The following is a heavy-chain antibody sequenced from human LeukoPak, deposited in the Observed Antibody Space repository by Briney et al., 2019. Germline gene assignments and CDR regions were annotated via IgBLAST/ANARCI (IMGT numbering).Heavy chain of an antibody. CDR3: ARRGGRGSILDAFDI. J-gene: IGHJ3*02. V-gene: IGHV4-39*01. CDR2: IYYSGST. D-gene: IGHD3-10*01. CDR1: GGSISSSSYY. Sequence: SETLSLTCTVSGGSISSSSYYWGWIRQPPGKGLEWIGSIYYSGSTYYSPSLKSRVTISVDTSKNQFSLKLSSVTAADTAVYYCARRGGRGSILDAFDIWGQGTMVTVSS.